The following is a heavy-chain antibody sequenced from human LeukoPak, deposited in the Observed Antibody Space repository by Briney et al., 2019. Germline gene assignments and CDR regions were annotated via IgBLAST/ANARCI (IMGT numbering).Heavy chain of an antibody. CDR1: GFTFSSYA. J-gene: IGHJ4*02. CDR2: ISYDGSNK. V-gene: IGHV3-30-3*01. D-gene: IGHD5-12*01. Sequence: GGSLRLSCAASGFTFSSYAMHWVRQAPGKGLEWVAVISYDGSNKYYADSGKGRFTISRDNSKNTLYLQMNSLRAEDTAVYYCAREVATIGTYYFDYWGQGTLVTVSS. CDR3: AREVATIGTYYFDY.